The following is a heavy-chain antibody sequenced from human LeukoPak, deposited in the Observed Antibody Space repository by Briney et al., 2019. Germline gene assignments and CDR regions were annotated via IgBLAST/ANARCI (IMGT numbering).Heavy chain of an antibody. CDR2: ISAYNGNT. D-gene: IGHD3-16*01. CDR1: GYTFTSYG. CDR3: ARESELVITFGGALNF. V-gene: IGHV1-18*01. Sequence: GASVKVSCKASGYTFTSYGISWVRQAPGQGLEWMGWISAYNGNTNYAQKLQGRVTMTRDTSTSTVYMELSSLRSEDTAVYYCARESELVITFGGALNFWGQGTLVTVSS. J-gene: IGHJ4*02.